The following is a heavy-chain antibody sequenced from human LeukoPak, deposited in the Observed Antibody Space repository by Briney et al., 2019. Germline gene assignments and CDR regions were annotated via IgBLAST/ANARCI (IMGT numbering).Heavy chain of an antibody. V-gene: IGHV3-30*02. CDR1: EFTFRIYG. J-gene: IGHJ4*02. D-gene: IGHD3-10*01. Sequence: GGSLRLSCAASEFTFRIYGMHWVRQAPGKGLEWVASIRYDGSNQYYADSVKGRFTISRDNSKNTLYLQMNSLTAADTAVYHCAKGMPRGVMPYLDLWGQGTLVTVSS. CDR3: AKGMPRGVMPYLDL. CDR2: IRYDGSNQ.